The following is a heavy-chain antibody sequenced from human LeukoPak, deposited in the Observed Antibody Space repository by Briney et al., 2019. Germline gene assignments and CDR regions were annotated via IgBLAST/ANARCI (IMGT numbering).Heavy chain of an antibody. Sequence: SETLSLTCTVSGGSISSGDYYWSWIRQPPGKCLEWIGNIYYSGSTYYNPSLKSRVTISIDTSKNQFSLRLTSVTPADTAVYYCARGIDYYESGKYYRFDCWGQGALVTVSS. V-gene: IGHV4-30-4*02. J-gene: IGHJ4*02. CDR2: IYYSGST. D-gene: IGHD3-10*01. CDR3: ARGIDYYESGKYYRFDC. CDR1: GGSISSGDYY.